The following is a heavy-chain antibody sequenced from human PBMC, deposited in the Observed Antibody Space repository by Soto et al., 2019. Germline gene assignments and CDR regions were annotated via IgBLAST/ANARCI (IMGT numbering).Heavy chain of an antibody. Sequence: QVQLVQSGAEVKKPGSSVKVSCKASGGTFSSYAISWVRQAPGQGLEWMGGIIPIFGTANYAQKFQGRVTITADESKSTAYMELSSLRSEDTAVYYCARDVGFCSGGSCYEFGYWGQGTLVTVSS. CDR3: ARDVGFCSGGSCYEFGY. CDR1: GGTFSSYA. J-gene: IGHJ4*02. CDR2: IIPIFGTA. D-gene: IGHD2-15*01. V-gene: IGHV1-69*01.